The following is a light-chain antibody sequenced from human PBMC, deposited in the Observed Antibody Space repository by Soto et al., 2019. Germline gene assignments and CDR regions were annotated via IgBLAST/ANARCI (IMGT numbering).Light chain of an antibody. V-gene: IGKV3-20*01. CDR2: GAS. J-gene: IGKJ2*01. Sequence: EIVLTQSPGTLSLSPGEGATLSCRASQSVNSNYFAWYQQKPGQAPRLLIYGASNRATGIPDRFSGSGSGTESTLFISRLEPDDFAVYYCQQYGSAYTFGQGTKLEIK. CDR3: QQYGSAYT. CDR1: QSVNSNY.